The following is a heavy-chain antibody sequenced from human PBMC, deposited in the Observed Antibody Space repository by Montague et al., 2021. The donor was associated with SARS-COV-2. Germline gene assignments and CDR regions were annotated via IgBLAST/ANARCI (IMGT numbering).Heavy chain of an antibody. CDR1: GFTFSSYG. CDR3: AKDQELGDYCGSGTDY. Sequence: SLRLSLSASGFTFSSYGMHWVRQALGKGLEWVAVIWYDGNNKYYADSVKGRFTISRDNSKNTLYLQMNSLRAEDTAVYYCAKDQELGDYCGSGTDYWGQGTLVTVSS. CDR2: IWYDGNNK. J-gene: IGHJ4*02. D-gene: IGHD3-10*01. V-gene: IGHV3-33*06.